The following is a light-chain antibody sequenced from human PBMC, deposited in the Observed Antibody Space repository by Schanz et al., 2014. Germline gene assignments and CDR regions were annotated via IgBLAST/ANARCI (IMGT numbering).Light chain of an antibody. J-gene: IGLJ3*02. Sequence: QSVLTQPPSVSGAPGQRVTISCTGSSSNIGAGYEVHWYQQLPGTAPKLLIYGNSNRPSGVPDRFSGSKSGTSASLAITGLQAEDEAAFYCAAWDDSLNGGVFGGGTKVTVL. CDR3: AAWDDSLNGGV. CDR2: GNS. V-gene: IGLV1-40*01. CDR1: SSNIGAGYE.